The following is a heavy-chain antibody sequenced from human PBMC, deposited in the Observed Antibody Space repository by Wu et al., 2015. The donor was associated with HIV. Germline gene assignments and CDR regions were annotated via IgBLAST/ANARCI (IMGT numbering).Heavy chain of an antibody. D-gene: IGHD6-25*01. J-gene: IGHJ4*02. Sequence: QVQLVQSGGEVKKPGASVKVSCQTSGYTFSRYGISWVRQAPGQGLEWMGWISTYNDNINYAQKLQGRVTMTTDTSTSTAYMELSRLRSDDTAVYYCARARGIAAAGLWGQGTLVTVSS. CDR1: GYTFSRYG. V-gene: IGHV1-18*01. CDR3: ARARGIAAAGL. CDR2: ISTYNDNI.